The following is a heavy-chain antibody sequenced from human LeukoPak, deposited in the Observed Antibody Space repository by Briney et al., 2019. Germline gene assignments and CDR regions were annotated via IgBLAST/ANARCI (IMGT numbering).Heavy chain of an antibody. J-gene: IGHJ4*02. CDR1: GGTFSSYA. CDR2: IIPILGIA. V-gene: IGHV1-69*04. CDR3: ECGRVAAAGNEDDEGCY. Sequence: SVKVSCKASGGTFSSYAISWVRQAPGQGLEWMGRIIPILGIANYAQKFQGRVTITADKSTSTAYMELSSLRSEDTAVYYCECGRVAAAGNEDDEGCYWGQGTLVTVSS. D-gene: IGHD6-13*01.